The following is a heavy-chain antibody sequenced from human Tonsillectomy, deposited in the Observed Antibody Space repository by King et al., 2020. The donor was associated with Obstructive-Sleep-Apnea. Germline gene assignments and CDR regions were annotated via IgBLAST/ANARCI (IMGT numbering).Heavy chain of an antibody. Sequence: VQLVESGGGVVQPGRSLRLSCSASGFTFSTYGMHWVRQAPGKGLEWVAFIRYDGSNKYYADSVNGRFTISRDNSKNTLYVQMNSLRAEDKAVYYCAKDMGRYQLLALDYWGQGTLVTVSS. CDR2: IRYDGSNK. V-gene: IGHV3-30*02. CDR3: AKDMGRYQLLALDY. CDR1: GFTFSTYG. J-gene: IGHJ4*02. D-gene: IGHD2-2*01.